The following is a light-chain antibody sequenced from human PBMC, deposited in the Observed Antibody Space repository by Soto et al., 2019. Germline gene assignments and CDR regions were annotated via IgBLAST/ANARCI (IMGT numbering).Light chain of an antibody. V-gene: IGLV2-14*01. J-gene: IGLJ2*01. Sequence: QSALTQPASVSGSPGQSITISCTGSSSDIGGHNYVSWYQQYPGKAPKLMIYEVSNRPSGVSARFSGSKSGNTASLTISGLQAEDEADYYCNSYTSTSTLVFGGGTKLTVL. CDR1: SSDIGGHNY. CDR3: NSYTSTSTLV. CDR2: EVS.